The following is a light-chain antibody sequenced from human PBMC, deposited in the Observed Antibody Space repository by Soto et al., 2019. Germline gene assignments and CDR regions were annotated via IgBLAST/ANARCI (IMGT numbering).Light chain of an antibody. V-gene: IGLV2-23*01. CDR2: EGG. CDR3: CSYAGSSTYV. Sequence: QSALTQPASVSGSPGQSITISCIGASSNVGNYNLVSWYQHHPGKAPKLLIYEGGKRPSGVSNRFSGSKSGNTASLTISGLQAEDEADYYCCSYAGSSTYVFGTGTKLTVL. CDR1: SSNVGNYNL. J-gene: IGLJ1*01.